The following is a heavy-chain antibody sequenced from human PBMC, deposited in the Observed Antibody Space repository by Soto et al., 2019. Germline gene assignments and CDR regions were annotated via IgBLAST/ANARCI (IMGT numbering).Heavy chain of an antibody. CDR3: ARRYCSSTSCYAGYYYYMDV. V-gene: IGHV1-18*01. Sequence: ASVKVSCKASGYTFTSYGISWVRQAPGQGLEWMGWISAYNGNTNYAQKLQGRVTMTTDTSTSTAYMELRSLRSDDTAVYYCARRYCSSTSCYAGYYYYMDVCGKGTTVTVSS. D-gene: IGHD2-2*01. J-gene: IGHJ6*03. CDR2: ISAYNGNT. CDR1: GYTFTSYG.